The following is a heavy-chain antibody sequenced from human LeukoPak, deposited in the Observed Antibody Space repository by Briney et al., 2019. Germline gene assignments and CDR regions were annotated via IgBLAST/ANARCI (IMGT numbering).Heavy chain of an antibody. V-gene: IGHV3-23*01. CDR3: AKTNGYYSD. CDR2: ISGSGGTT. CDR1: GFTFSSYG. Sequence: GGSLRLSCAASGFTFSSYGMHWVRQAPGKGLEWVSGISGSGGTTYYADSVKGRFTISRDNSKNSLSLQVSSLRAEDTAVYYCAKTNGYYSDWGQGTLVTVSS. D-gene: IGHD3-22*01. J-gene: IGHJ4*02.